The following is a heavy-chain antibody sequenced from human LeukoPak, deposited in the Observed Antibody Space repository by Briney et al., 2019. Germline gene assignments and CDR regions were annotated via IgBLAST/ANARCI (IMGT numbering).Heavy chain of an antibody. CDR2: INPNSGGT. CDR1: GYTFTGYF. J-gene: IGHJ4*02. Sequence: ASVKVSCKASGYTFTGYFMHWVRQAPGQGLEWMSWINPNSGGTNYAQKFQGRVTMTRDTSIGTAYMELSRLRSDDTAVYYCVPTNSWDYYFDYWGQGTLVTVSS. D-gene: IGHD6-13*01. CDR3: VPTNSWDYYFDY. V-gene: IGHV1-2*02.